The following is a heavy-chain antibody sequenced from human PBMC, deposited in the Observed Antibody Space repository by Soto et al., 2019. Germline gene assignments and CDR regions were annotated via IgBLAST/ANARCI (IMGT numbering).Heavy chain of an antibody. V-gene: IGHV1-69*06. D-gene: IGHD6-6*01. CDR3: ARVGIAARQVNYYYGMDV. CDR2: IIPIFGTA. CDR1: GGTFSSYA. J-gene: IGHJ6*02. Sequence: SVKVSCKASGGTFSSYAISWVRQAPGQGLEWMGGIIPIFGTANYAQKFQGRVTITADKSTSTAYMELSSLRSEDTAVYYCARVGIAARQVNYYYGMDVWGQGTTVTVSS.